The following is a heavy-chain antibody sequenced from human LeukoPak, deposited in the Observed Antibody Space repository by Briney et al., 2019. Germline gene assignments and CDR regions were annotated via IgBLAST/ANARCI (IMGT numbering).Heavy chain of an antibody. CDR1: GFTISSYG. D-gene: IGHD4-17*01. CDR3: ARYHYGTRGYYFDY. J-gene: IGHJ4*02. Sequence: PGGSLRLSCAASGFTISSYGMHWVRQAPGKGLEWVAVIWYDGSNKYYADSVKGRFTISRDNSKNTLYLQMNSLRAEDTAVYYCARYHYGTRGYYFDYWGQGTLVTVSS. CDR2: IWYDGSNK. V-gene: IGHV3-33*01.